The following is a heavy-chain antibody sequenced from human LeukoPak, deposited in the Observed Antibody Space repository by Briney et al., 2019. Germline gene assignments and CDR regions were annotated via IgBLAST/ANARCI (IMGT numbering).Heavy chain of an antibody. CDR1: GYTFTGYY. CDR2: MNPNSGNT. CDR3: ARENRDFWSGYYYYYYMDV. V-gene: IGHV1-8*03. Sequence: ASVKVSCKASGYTFTGYYMHWVRQATGQGLEWMGWMNPNSGNTGYAQKFQGRVTITRNTSISTAYMELSSLRSEDTAVYYCARENRDFWSGYYYYYYMDVWGKGTTVTVSS. D-gene: IGHD3-3*01. J-gene: IGHJ6*03.